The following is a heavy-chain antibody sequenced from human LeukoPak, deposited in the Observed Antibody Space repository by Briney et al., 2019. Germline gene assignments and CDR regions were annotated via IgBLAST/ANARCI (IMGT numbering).Heavy chain of an antibody. CDR2: IYYSGST. D-gene: IGHD5-18*01. J-gene: IGHJ4*02. CDR1: GGSISSYY. V-gene: IGHV4-59*01. CDR3: ARDSSFTAEY. Sequence: PSETLSLTCTVSGGSISSYYWSWIRQPPRKGLEWIGYIYYSGSTNYNPSLKSRVTISVDTSKNQFSLKLSSVTAADTAVYYCARDSSFTAEYWGQGTLVTVSS.